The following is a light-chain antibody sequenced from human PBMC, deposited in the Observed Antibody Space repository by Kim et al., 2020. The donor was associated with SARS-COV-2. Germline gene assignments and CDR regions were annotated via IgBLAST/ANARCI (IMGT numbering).Light chain of an antibody. CDR2: GKN. CDR3: NSRDSSGNHLV. V-gene: IGLV3-19*01. Sequence: SSELTQDPAVSVALGQTVRITCQGDSLRRYYASWYQQKPGQAPVLVIYGKNNRPSGIPDRFSGPSSGNTASLTIPGAQAEDEADYYCNSRDSSGNHLVFG. J-gene: IGLJ1*01. CDR1: SLRRYY.